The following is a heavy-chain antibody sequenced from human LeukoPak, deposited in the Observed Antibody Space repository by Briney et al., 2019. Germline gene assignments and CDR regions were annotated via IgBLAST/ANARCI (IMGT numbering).Heavy chain of an antibody. Sequence: PGGSLRLSCAASGFIVTSNWIHWLRQAPGKGLVWVSRIDDSGSGTSYADSVKGRFTISRDTAKNTVYLQMNSLRVDDTAVYYCATIFDVWGQGTLVTVSS. CDR1: GFIVTSNW. CDR2: IDDSGSGT. CDR3: ATIFDV. J-gene: IGHJ4*02. V-gene: IGHV3-74*01.